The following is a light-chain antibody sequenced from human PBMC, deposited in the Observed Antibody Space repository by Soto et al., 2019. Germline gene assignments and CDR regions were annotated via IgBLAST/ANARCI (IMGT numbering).Light chain of an antibody. Sequence: EIVMTQSPATLSVSPGESATLSCRASQSISSELAWYQQKPGQPPRLLIYGASTRATGVPARFTGSGSRSDFTLPIGGVDSEDFAVYSGEQGDNWPLTFCQGTRLEI. CDR1: QSISSE. V-gene: IGKV3-15*01. J-gene: IGKJ2*01. CDR3: EQGDNWPLT. CDR2: GAS.